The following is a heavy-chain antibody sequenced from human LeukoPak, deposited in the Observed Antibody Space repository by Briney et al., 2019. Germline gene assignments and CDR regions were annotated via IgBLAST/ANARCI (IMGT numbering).Heavy chain of an antibody. D-gene: IGHD6-6*01. V-gene: IGHV4-34*01. CDR2: INHSGST. Sequence: PSETLSLTCAVYGGSFSGYYWSWIRQPPGKGLEWIGEINHSGSTNYNPSLKSRVTISVDTSKNQFSLKLSSVTAADTAVYYCARSGEAAQVWTLNAFDIWGQGTMVTVSS. J-gene: IGHJ3*02. CDR1: GGSFSGYY. CDR3: ARSGEAAQVWTLNAFDI.